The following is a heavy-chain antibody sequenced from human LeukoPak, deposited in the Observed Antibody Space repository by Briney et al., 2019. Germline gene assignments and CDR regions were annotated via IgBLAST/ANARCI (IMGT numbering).Heavy chain of an antibody. CDR1: GGSISSSSYY. J-gene: IGHJ1*01. Sequence: SETLSLTCTVSGGSISSSSYYWGWIRQPPGKGLEWIGSIYYSGSTYYNPSLKSRVTISVDTSKNQFSLKLSSVTAADTALYYCAIRSGSGWSRAEYFQHWGQGTLVTVSS. D-gene: IGHD6-19*01. CDR3: AIRSGSGWSRAEYFQH. V-gene: IGHV4-39*01. CDR2: IYYSGST.